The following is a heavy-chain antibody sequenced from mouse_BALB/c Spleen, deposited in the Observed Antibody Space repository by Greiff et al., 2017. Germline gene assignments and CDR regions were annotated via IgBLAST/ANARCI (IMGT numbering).Heavy chain of an antibody. V-gene: IGHV1-69*01. CDR3: ARVYYDVYYYAMDY. Sequence: VQLQQPGAELVMPGASVKMSCKASGYTFTDYWMHWVKQRPGQGLEWIGAIDTSDSYTSYNQKFKGKATLTVDESSSTAYMQLSSLTSEDSAVYYCARVYYDVYYYAMDYWGQGTSVTVSS. CDR1: GYTFTDYW. D-gene: IGHD2-4*01. J-gene: IGHJ4*01. CDR2: IDTSDSYT.